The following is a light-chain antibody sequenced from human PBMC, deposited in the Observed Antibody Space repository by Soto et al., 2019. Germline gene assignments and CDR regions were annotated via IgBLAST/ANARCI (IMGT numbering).Light chain of an antibody. CDR3: QQSYSTPRT. CDR2: AAS. J-gene: IGKJ1*01. Sequence: DIQMTQSPSSLSASVGDRVTITCRTSQSISNSLNWYQQKPGKAPNLLIYAASSLQSGVPSRFSGSGSGTDFTLTISSLQPGDFATYYCQQSYSTPRTFGQGTKVDIK. V-gene: IGKV1-39*01. CDR1: QSISNS.